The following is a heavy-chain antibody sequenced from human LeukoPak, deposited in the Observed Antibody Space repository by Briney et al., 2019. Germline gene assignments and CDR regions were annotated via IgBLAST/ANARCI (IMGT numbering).Heavy chain of an antibody. CDR3: ASRYYYGDYGMDV. V-gene: IGHV1-69*04. D-gene: IGHD3-10*01. Sequence: ASVKVSCKASGGTFSSYAISWVRQAPGQGLEWIGRITPILGIANYAQKFQGRVTITADKSTSTAYMELSSLRSEDTAVYYCASRYYYGDYGMDVWGQGTTVTVSS. CDR1: GGTFSSYA. J-gene: IGHJ6*02. CDR2: ITPILGIA.